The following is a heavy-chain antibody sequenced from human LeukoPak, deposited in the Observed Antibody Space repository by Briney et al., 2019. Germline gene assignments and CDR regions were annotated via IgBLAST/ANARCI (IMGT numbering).Heavy chain of an antibody. CDR1: GYTFTSYG. D-gene: IGHD5-24*01. CDR2: VSAYNGNT. CDR3: ARGSYNYPQGDY. V-gene: IGHV1-18*01. Sequence: ASVKASCKASGYTFTSYGISWVRQAPGQGLEWMGWVSAYNGNTNYAQKFQGRVTMTTDTSTSTAYMELRSLRSDDTAVYYCARGSYNYPQGDYWGQGTLVTVSS. J-gene: IGHJ4*02.